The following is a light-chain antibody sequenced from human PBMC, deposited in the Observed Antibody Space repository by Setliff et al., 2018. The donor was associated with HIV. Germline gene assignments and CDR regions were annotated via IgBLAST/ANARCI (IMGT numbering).Light chain of an antibody. J-gene: IGLJ2*01. CDR2: DVS. CDR1: SSDVGGYDY. CDR3: SSYSSTSTPV. V-gene: IGLV2-14*03. Sequence: ALTQPASVSGSPGQSITISCTGASSDVGGYDYVSWYQQQPGKAPKLMIYDVSIRPSGVSNRFSGSKSDNTASLTISGLQAEDEATYYCSSYSSTSTPVFGGGTKVTVL.